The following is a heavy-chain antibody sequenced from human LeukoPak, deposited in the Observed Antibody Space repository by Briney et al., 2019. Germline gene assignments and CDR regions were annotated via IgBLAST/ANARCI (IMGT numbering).Heavy chain of an antibody. J-gene: IGHJ4*02. D-gene: IGHD6-19*01. CDR2: IYHSGST. CDR3: ASRSSGWYFEN. CDR1: GDSISSSNW. V-gene: IGHV4-4*02. Sequence: SETLSLTCAVSGDSISSSNWWNWVRQPPGKGLEWIGEIYHSGSTHCNPSLKSRITISVDKSKNQFSLKLSSVTAADTAVYYCASRSSGWYFENWGQGTLVTVSS.